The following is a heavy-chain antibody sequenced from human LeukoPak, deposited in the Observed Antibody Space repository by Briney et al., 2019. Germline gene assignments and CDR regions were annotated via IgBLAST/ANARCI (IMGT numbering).Heavy chain of an antibody. Sequence: GGSLRLSCAASGFTFSSSWMSWVRQAPGKGLEWVANIKQDGSEKYYVDSVKGRFTISRDNAKNSLFLQMNSLRAEDTAVYYCARVLRYCSGGNCYSGGLGYMDVWGKGTTVTISS. J-gene: IGHJ6*03. V-gene: IGHV3-7*03. CDR3: ARVLRYCSGGNCYSGGLGYMDV. D-gene: IGHD2-15*01. CDR1: GFTFSSSW. CDR2: IKQDGSEK.